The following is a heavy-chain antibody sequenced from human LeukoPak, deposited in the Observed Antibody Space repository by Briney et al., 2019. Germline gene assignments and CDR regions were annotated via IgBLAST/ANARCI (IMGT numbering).Heavy chain of an antibody. CDR3: ARRSGVLDSRDSRYYFDH. D-gene: IGHD3-22*01. V-gene: IGHV4-59*11. CDR1: GGSISSHY. CDR2: IYYSGST. Sequence: SETLSLTCIVSGGSISSHYWSWIRQTPGKGLEYIGYIYYSGSTDYNPSLKSRVTISQDTSKNQFSLNLSSVTAADTAVYYCARRSGVLDSRDSRYYFDHWGQGTLVTVSS. J-gene: IGHJ4*02.